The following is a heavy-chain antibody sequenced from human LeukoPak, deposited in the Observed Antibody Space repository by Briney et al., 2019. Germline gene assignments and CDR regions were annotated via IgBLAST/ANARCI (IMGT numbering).Heavy chain of an antibody. Sequence: ASVKVSCKASGYTFTGYYMHWVRQAPGQGLEWMGRINPNSGGTNYAQKFQGRVTMTSDTSISTAYMELSRLRSDDTAVYYCAREPNSGYYYYMDVWGKGTTVTVSS. D-gene: IGHD4-23*01. CDR1: GYTFTGYY. CDR3: AREPNSGYYYYMDV. CDR2: INPNSGGT. V-gene: IGHV1-2*06. J-gene: IGHJ6*03.